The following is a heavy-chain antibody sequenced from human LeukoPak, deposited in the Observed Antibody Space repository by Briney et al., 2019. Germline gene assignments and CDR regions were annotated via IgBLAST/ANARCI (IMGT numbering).Heavy chain of an antibody. CDR1: GYTFTIYG. J-gene: IGHJ6*03. CDR2: ISVYNGNT. Sequence: AAVTVSFKSSGYTFTIYGISWVRQAPGQGLGWMGWISVYNGNTNYAQKLQARVTMTTDTSTSTAYMELRSMRSDDTAVSYCERAGGEIKYYYYYSLDVWGKGTTVTVSS. D-gene: IGHD3-16*01. V-gene: IGHV1-18*01. CDR3: ERAGGEIKYYYYYSLDV.